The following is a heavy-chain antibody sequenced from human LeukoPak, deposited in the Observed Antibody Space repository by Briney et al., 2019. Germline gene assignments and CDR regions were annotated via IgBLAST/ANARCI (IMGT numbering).Heavy chain of an antibody. Sequence: PGGSLRLPCAASGFTFDDYAMHWVRQAPGKGLEWVSGISWNSGSIGYADSVKGRFTISRDNAKNSLYLQMNSLRAEDTALYYCAFERSSSWYPYFQHWGQGTLVTVSS. J-gene: IGHJ1*01. D-gene: IGHD6-13*01. CDR1: GFTFDDYA. CDR2: ISWNSGSI. CDR3: AFERSSSWYPYFQH. V-gene: IGHV3-9*01.